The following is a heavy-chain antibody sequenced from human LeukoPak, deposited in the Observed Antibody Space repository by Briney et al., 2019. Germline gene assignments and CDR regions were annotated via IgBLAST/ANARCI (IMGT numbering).Heavy chain of an antibody. CDR2: VDPEDGET. CDR1: GYTFTDYY. V-gene: IGHV1-69-2*01. CDR3: TSGAARNWFDP. D-gene: IGHD6-6*01. J-gene: IGHJ5*02. Sequence: ASVKISCKASGYTFTDYYMYWVQQTPGKGLEWMGVVDPEDGETIYAEKFQGRVTITADTSTDTAYMELSSLRSEDTAVYYCTSGAARNWFDPWGQGTLVTVSS.